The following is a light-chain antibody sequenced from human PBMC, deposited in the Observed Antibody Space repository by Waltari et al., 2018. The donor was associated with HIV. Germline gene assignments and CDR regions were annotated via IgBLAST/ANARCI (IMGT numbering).Light chain of an antibody. V-gene: IGLV2-14*01. CDR1: RRDVGGSNY. Sequence: QSVLTQPASVSGSPGQSITIPCPGTRRDVGGSNYLSCYQQHPGKAPKLMIYDVSYRPSWVSNRFSGSKSGNTASLTISGLQAEDEADYYCSSYTSSSTLVFGTGTKVTVL. J-gene: IGLJ1*01. CDR2: DVS. CDR3: SSYTSSSTLV.